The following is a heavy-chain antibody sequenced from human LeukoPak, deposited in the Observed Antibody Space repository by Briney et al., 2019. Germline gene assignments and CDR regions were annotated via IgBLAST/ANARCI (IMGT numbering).Heavy chain of an antibody. Sequence: PGGSLRLSCAASGLTFNTYAMSWLRQAPGKGLQWVSTVSGSGAGTFYGDSVKGRFTISRDNSNNTLFLQMNSLSADDTAVYFCAKGPRAGLRYWYFDLWGRGSLVTVSS. D-gene: IGHD2-21*02. CDR3: AKGPRAGLRYWYFDL. J-gene: IGHJ2*01. V-gene: IGHV3-23*01. CDR1: GLTFNTYA. CDR2: VSGSGAGT.